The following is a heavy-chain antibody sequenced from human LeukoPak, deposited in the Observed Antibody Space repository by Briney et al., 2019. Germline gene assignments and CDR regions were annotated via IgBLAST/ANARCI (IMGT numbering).Heavy chain of an antibody. V-gene: IGHV4-59*01. Sequence: SETLSLTCTVSGGSISSYYWSWIRQPPGKGLEWIGYIYYSESTNYNPSLKSRVTISVDTSKNQFSLKLSSVTAADTAVYYCARDMGYSGYDHLVGHNWFDPWGQGTLVTVSS. CDR2: IYYSEST. J-gene: IGHJ5*02. CDR3: ARDMGYSGYDHLVGHNWFDP. D-gene: IGHD5-12*01. CDR1: GGSISSYY.